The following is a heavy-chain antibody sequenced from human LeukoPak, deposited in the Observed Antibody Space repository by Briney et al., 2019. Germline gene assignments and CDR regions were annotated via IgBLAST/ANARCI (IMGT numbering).Heavy chain of an antibody. CDR2: IYYSGST. CDR3: ARHHYYDGSGYYSPYYFDY. Sequence: SETLSLTCTVSGGSISSSSYYWGWIRQPPGKGLEWIGSIYYSGSTYYNPSLKSRVTISVDTSKNQFSLKLSSVTAADTAVYYCARHHYYDGSGYYSPYYFDYWGQGTLVTVSS. D-gene: IGHD3-22*01. CDR1: GGSISSSSYY. J-gene: IGHJ4*02. V-gene: IGHV4-39*01.